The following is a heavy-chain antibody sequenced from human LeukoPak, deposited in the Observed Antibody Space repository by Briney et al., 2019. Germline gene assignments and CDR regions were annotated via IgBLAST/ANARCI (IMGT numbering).Heavy chain of an antibody. Sequence: GASVKVSCKASGYTFTGYYMHWVRQAPGQGLEWMGRINPNSGGTNYAQKFQGRVTMTRDTSISTAYMELSRLRSDDTAAYYCARDEDYGGNFDYWGQGTLVTVSS. V-gene: IGHV1-2*06. J-gene: IGHJ4*02. CDR3: ARDEDYGGNFDY. D-gene: IGHD4-23*01. CDR2: INPNSGGT. CDR1: GYTFTGYY.